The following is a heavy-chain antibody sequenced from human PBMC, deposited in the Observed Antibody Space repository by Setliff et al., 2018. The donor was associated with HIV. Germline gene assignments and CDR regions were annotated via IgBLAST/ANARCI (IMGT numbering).Heavy chain of an antibody. D-gene: IGHD4-17*01. CDR3: ARARSLYYFDY. Sequence: GASVKVSCKASGYTFTNYFMHWVRQAPGQGLEWMGIIDPSGGSTTYAQKFQGRLTMTRDTSTSTVYMELSSLRSEDTAVYYCARARSLYYFDYWGQGTLVTVSS. CDR2: IDPSGGST. J-gene: IGHJ4*02. V-gene: IGHV1-46*01. CDR1: GYTFTNYF.